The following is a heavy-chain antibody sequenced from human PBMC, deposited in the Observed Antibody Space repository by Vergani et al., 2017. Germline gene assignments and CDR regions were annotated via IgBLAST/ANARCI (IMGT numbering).Heavy chain of an antibody. V-gene: IGHV3-33*08. Sequence: VQLVESGGGLVQPGGSLKLSCAASGFTFSGSAMHWVRQASGKGLEWVAVIWYDGSNKYYGDSVKGRFTISRDNSKNTLYLQMNSLRVEDTAVYYCARGGNEKRLDSWGQGTLVTVSS. D-gene: IGHD1-1*01. CDR1: GFTFSGSA. CDR3: ARGGNEKRLDS. CDR2: IWYDGSNK. J-gene: IGHJ5*01.